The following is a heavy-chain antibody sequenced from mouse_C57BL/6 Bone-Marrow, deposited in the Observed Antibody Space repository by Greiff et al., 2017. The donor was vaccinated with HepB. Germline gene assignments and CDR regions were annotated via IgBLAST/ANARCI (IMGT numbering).Heavy chain of an antibody. J-gene: IGHJ4*01. CDR3: ARDTTVAPSMDY. V-gene: IGHV1-69*01. D-gene: IGHD1-1*01. CDR1: GYTFTSYW. CDR2: IDPSDSYT. Sequence: QVQLKQPGAELVMPGASVKLSCKASGYTFTSYWMHWVKQRPGQGLEWIGEIDPSDSYTNYNQKFKGKSTWTVDKSSSTAYMQLSSLTSEDSAVYYCARDTTVAPSMDYWGQGTSVTVSS.